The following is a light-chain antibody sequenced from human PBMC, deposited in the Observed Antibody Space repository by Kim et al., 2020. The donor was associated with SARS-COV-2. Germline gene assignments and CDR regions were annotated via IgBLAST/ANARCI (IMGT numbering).Light chain of an antibody. V-gene: IGLV1-44*01. CDR1: SADSGSNG. J-gene: IGLJ2*01. CDR3: TAWDGSLKGQV. Sequence: GQTVILSCSGTSADSGSNGGNWYQQLPGTAPKLLIPNNTQRPSGIPDRFSGSKSGTSASLAISGLQSEDEADYHCTAWDGSLKGQVFGGGTQLTVL. CDR2: NNT.